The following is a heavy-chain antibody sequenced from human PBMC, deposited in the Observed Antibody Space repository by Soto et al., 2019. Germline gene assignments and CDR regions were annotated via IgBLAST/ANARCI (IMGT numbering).Heavy chain of an antibody. CDR1: GFTFSSYE. J-gene: IGHJ4*02. Sequence: EVQLVESGGGLVQPGGSLRLSCAASGFTFSSYEMNWVRQAPGKGLEWVSYISSSGSTIYYADSVKGRFTISRDNAMNSLYLQRNSLRAEDTAVYYCARVGVVRRGNYFYYWGQGTLVTVSS. V-gene: IGHV3-48*03. D-gene: IGHD2-15*01. CDR3: ARVGVVRRGNYFYY. CDR2: ISSSGSTI.